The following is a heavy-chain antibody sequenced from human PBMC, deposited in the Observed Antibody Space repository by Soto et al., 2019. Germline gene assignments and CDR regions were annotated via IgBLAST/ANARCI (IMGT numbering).Heavy chain of an antibody. CDR3: ARGGSGTYDILTGYYPYYYYGMDV. V-gene: IGHV1-69*13. CDR2: IIPIFGTA. D-gene: IGHD3-9*01. J-gene: IGHJ6*02. CDR1: GGTFSCYA. Sequence: SVKVSCKASGGTFSCYAISWVRQAPGQGLEWMGGIIPIFGTANYAQKFQGRVTITADESTSTAYMELSSLRSEDTAVYYCARGGSGTYDILTGYYPYYYYGMDVWGQGTTVTVSS.